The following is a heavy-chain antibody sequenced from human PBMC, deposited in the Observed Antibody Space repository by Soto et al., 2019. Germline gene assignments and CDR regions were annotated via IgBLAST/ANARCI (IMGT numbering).Heavy chain of an antibody. V-gene: IGHV3-30*18. D-gene: IGHD2-2*01. CDR1: GFTFSSYG. CDR2: ISYDGSNK. J-gene: IGHJ4*02. CDR3: AKEQGSSTSCPRESFDY. Sequence: RGSPRLSCAASGFTFSSYGMHWFRQAPGKGLEWVAVISYDGSNKYYADSVKGRFTISRDNSKNTLYLQMNSLRAEDTAVYYCAKEQGSSTSCPRESFDYWAQGTPVTV.